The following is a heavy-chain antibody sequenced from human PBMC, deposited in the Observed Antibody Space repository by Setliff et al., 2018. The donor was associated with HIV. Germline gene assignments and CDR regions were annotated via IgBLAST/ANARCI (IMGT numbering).Heavy chain of an antibody. CDR2: ISHTGNI. CDR1: GGSLRGYY. J-gene: IGHJ4*02. CDR3: ARLHLRVPPSIFDY. D-gene: IGHD2-2*01. V-gene: IGHV4-34*01. Sequence: SETLSLTCAAYGGSLRGYYWSWVRQSPLKGLEWIGEISHTGNINYNTALSNRVTVSVDTSKNQFSLKLTSVTAADTAVYFCARLHLRVPPSIFDYWSPGTMVTVSS.